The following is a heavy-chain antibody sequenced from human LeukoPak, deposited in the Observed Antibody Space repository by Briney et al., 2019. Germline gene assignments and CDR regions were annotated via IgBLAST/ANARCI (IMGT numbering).Heavy chain of an antibody. CDR3: ARARGVNDYGDY. V-gene: IGHV1-3*03. J-gene: IGHJ4*02. D-gene: IGHD3-3*01. CDR2: INAGNGNT. CDR1: GYTFTSYA. Sequence: ASVKVSCKASGYTFTSYAMHWVRQAPGQRLEWMGWINAGNGNTKYSQEFQGRVTITRDTSASTAYMELSSLRSEDMAVYYCARARGVNDYGDYWGQGTLATVSS.